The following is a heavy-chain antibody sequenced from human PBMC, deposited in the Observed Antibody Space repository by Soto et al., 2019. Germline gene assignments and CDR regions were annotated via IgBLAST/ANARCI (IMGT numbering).Heavy chain of an antibody. CDR3: ARLSGDHSAFFSYGMDA. CDR2: INSDGTIS. J-gene: IGHJ6*02. D-gene: IGHD2-21*01. Sequence: EVHLVESGGTLVQPGGSLRLSCAASGFTFDTYWMNWVRQAPGKGPEWLSGINSDGTISSYADSVKGRFTISRDNARNTLSLQRNSLRADDTAVYYCARLSGDHSAFFSYGMDACGQGTTVTVSS. CDR1: GFTFDTYW. V-gene: IGHV3-74*01.